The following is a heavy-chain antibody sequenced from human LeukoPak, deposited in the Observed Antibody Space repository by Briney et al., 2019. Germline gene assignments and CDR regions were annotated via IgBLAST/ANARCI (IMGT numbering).Heavy chain of an antibody. CDR3: ATTRRYFDWLGGFVWFDP. V-gene: IGHV1-69*13. Sequence: ASVKVSCKASGGTFSSYAISWVRQAPGQGLEWMGGIIPIFGTANYAQKFQGRGTITADESTSTAYMELSSLRSEDTAVYYCATTRRYFDWLGGFVWFDPWGQGTLVTVSS. J-gene: IGHJ5*02. CDR2: IIPIFGTA. D-gene: IGHD3-9*01. CDR1: GGTFSSYA.